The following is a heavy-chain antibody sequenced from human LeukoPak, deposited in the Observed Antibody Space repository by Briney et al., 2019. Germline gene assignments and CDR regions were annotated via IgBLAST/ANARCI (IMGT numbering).Heavy chain of an antibody. CDR1: GFTFSSYA. CDR2: ISGSGDST. J-gene: IGHJ4*02. V-gene: IGHV3-23*01. D-gene: IGHD1-20*01. Sequence: GGSLRLSCAATGFTFSSYAMSWVRQAPGKGLEWVSSISGSGDSTYYADSVKGRFTISRDNSKNTLYLQMNSLRVEDTAVYYCAKGGNWPPNFDFWGQGTLVTVSS. CDR3: AKGGNWPPNFDF.